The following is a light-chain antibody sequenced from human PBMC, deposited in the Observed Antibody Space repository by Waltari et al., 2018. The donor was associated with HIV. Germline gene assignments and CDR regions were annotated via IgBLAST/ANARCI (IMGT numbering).Light chain of an antibody. CDR2: WSS. J-gene: IGKJ1*01. V-gene: IGKV4-1*01. CDR3: QQDYSSPPT. Sequence: DIVFTHSPDPLAVCLGERATINCKSSQSVLFSSNNKNYLARYQAKPGQTPILRIYWSSTRESEVPDRFGGSGSGTDFTLTVSTLQAEDVAIHYCQQDYSSPPTFGRGTNEEIK. CDR1: QSVLFSSNNKNY.